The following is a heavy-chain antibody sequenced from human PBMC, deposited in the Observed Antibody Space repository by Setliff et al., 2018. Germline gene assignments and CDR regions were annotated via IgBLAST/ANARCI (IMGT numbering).Heavy chain of an antibody. CDR2: INHSGST. CDR3: VRTDYSDGRYSMDV. Sequence: SETLSLTCGASGGSFSDYYWSWIRQTPGKGLEWIGEINHSGSTRYNPSLMSRVTISVDKSTNQFSLKLNSVTAADTAVYYCVRTDYSDGRYSMDVWGKGTTVTVSS. J-gene: IGHJ6*03. CDR1: GGSFSDYY. D-gene: IGHD6-19*01. V-gene: IGHV4-34*01.